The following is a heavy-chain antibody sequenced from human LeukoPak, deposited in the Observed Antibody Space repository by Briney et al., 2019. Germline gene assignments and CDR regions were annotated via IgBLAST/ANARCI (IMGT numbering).Heavy chain of an antibody. Sequence: TSETLSLTCAVSGGSISSGGYSWSWTRQPPGKGLEWIGYIFHSGSTYYNPSLKSRVTISVDRSKNQFSLKLSSVTAADTAVYYCARAPYQLLAGSGLYYYYGMDVWGQGTTVTVSS. CDR3: ARAPYQLLAGSGLYYYYGMDV. CDR1: GGSISSGGYS. D-gene: IGHD2-2*01. J-gene: IGHJ6*02. V-gene: IGHV4-30-2*01. CDR2: IFHSGST.